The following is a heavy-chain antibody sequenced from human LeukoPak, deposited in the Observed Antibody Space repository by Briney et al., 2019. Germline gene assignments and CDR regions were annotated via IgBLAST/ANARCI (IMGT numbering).Heavy chain of an antibody. V-gene: IGHV2-70*01. CDR2: IDWDDDK. CDR1: GFSLSTSGMC. D-gene: IGHD2-15*01. J-gene: IGHJ4*02. CDR3: ARISSLGYCSGGSCYSGYYFDY. Sequence: SGPALVKPTQTLTLTCTFSGFSLSTSGMCVSWIRQPPGKALEWLAHIDWDDDKYYSTSLKTRLTISKDTSKNQVVLTMTNMDPVDTATYYCARISSLGYCSGGSCYSGYYFDYWGQGTLVTVSS.